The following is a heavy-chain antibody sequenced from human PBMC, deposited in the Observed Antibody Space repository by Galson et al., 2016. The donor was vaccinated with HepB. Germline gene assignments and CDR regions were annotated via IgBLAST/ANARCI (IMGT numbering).Heavy chain of an antibody. J-gene: IGHJ4*02. V-gene: IGHV3-30*03. CDR3: ATPYYDFGGGYNPFDY. D-gene: IGHD3-3*01. CDR2: ISYDGSNK. CDR1: GLTFSSYG. Sequence: SLRLSCAASGLTFSSYGMHWVRQAPGKGLEWVAVISYDGSNKYYADSVKGRFTISRDNSKNTLYLQMNSLRAEDTAVYYCATPYYDFGGGYNPFDYWGQGTLVTVSS.